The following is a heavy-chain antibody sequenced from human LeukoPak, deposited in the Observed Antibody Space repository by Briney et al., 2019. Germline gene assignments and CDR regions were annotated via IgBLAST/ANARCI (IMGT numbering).Heavy chain of an antibody. CDR2: IRNKDYGGTT. V-gene: IGHV3-71*01. J-gene: IGHJ3*02. D-gene: IGHD6-13*01. CDR1: GFTVSSNY. CDR3: SRPLSSKWYGAFDI. Sequence: GGSLRLSCAASGFTVSSNYMSWVRQAPGKGLEWVGVIRNKDYGGTTEYAASVKGRFTMSRDNSKNIAYLQMNSLTTEDTAVYYCSRPLSSKWYGAFDIWGQGTMVTVSA.